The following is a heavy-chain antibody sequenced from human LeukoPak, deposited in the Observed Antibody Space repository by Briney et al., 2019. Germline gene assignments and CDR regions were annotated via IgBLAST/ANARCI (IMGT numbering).Heavy chain of an antibody. J-gene: IGHJ4*02. Sequence: SETLSLTCTVSGGSISSYYWSWIRLPPGKGLEWIGYIYYTGATYYNPSLKSRVTISLDTSKNQFSLKLSSVTAADAAVYYCARAGYSYGTGYYFDYWGQGSLVTVSS. V-gene: IGHV4-59*01. CDR2: IYYTGAT. D-gene: IGHD5-18*01. CDR1: GGSISSYY. CDR3: ARAGYSYGTGYYFDY.